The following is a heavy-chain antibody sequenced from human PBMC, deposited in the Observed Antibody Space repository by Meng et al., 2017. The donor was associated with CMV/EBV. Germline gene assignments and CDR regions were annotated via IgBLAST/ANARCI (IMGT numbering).Heavy chain of an antibody. Sequence: SVKVSCKASGGTFSSYAISRVRQAPGQGLEWMGGIIPIFGTANYAQKFQGRVTITTDESTSTAYMELSSLRSEDTAVYYCARDSPPLDYYDSSGQGGYYYGMDVWGQGTTVTVSS. CDR2: IIPIFGTA. CDR3: ARDSPPLDYYDSSGQGGYYYGMDV. D-gene: IGHD3-22*01. V-gene: IGHV1-69*05. J-gene: IGHJ6*02. CDR1: GGTFSSYA.